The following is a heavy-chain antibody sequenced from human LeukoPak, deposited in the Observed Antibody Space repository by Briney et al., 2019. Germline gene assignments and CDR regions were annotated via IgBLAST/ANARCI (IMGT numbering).Heavy chain of an antibody. Sequence: GSLRLSCAASGFTFSSYAMSWVRQAPGKGLEWVSGISAGGGSTYHADSVKGRFTISRDNSKNTLYLQMNSLRAEDTAVYYCAKDGRSSTPGYWGQGTLVTVSS. J-gene: IGHJ4*02. CDR2: ISAGGGST. V-gene: IGHV3-23*01. CDR3: AKDGRSSTPGY. CDR1: GFTFSSYA. D-gene: IGHD2-2*01.